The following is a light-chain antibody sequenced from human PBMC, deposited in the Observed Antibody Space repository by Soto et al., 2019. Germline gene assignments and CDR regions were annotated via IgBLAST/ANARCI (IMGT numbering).Light chain of an antibody. Sequence: QSVLTQPRSVSGSPGQSVTISCTGTSSDVGGYNYVSWYQQHPGKAPKLMIYDVSKRPSGVPDRFSGSKSGNTASLIISGLQAEDEADYYCSSYTINFTVIFGGGTKVTVL. CDR1: SSDVGGYNY. J-gene: IGLJ2*01. V-gene: IGLV2-11*01. CDR3: SSYTINFTVI. CDR2: DVS.